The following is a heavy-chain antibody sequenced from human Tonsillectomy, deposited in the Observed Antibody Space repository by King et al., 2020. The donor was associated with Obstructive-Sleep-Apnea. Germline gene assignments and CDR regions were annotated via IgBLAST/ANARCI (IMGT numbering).Heavy chain of an antibody. CDR1: GGTFSSYA. D-gene: IGHD4-23*01. CDR3: ARDQSSGNLYYFDY. Sequence: VQLVESGAEVKKPGSSVKVSCKASGGTFSSYAISWVRQAPGQGLELMGGIIPIFGTANYAQKFQGRVTSTADESTSTAYMELSSLGSEDTAVYYCARDQSSGNLYYFDYWGQGTLVTVSS. J-gene: IGHJ4*02. V-gene: IGHV1-69*01. CDR2: IIPIFGTA.